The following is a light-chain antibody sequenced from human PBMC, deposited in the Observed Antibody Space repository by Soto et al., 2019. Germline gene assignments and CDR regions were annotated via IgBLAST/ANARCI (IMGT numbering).Light chain of an antibody. J-gene: IGKJ1*01. CDR1: QYVSSF. CDR3: QQRYNWPPT. CDR2: DAS. V-gene: IGKV3-11*01. Sequence: ESVLTQSPATLSLSPGERATLSCGASQYVSSFLAWYQQKAGQAPRLLIYDASHRATGIPTRFSGSGSGTDFTLTINSLEPEDFALYYCQQRYNWPPTFGQGTKVDI.